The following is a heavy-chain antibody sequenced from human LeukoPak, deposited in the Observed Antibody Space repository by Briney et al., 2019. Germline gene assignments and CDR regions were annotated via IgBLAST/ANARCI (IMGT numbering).Heavy chain of an antibody. CDR3: ARFPGGLVPAAPPQPIDY. CDR1: GFTFSDYY. D-gene: IGHD2-2*01. CDR2: ISSSGSTI. J-gene: IGHJ4*02. V-gene: IGHV3-11*04. Sequence: PGGSLRLSCAASGFTFSDYYMSWIRQAPGKGLEWVSYISSSGSTIYYADSVKGRFTISRDNAKNSLYPQMNSLRAEDTAVYYCARFPGGLVPAAPPQPIDYWGQGTLVTVSS.